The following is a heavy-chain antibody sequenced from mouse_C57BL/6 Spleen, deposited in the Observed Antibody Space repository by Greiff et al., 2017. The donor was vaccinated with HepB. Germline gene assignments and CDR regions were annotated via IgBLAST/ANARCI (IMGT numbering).Heavy chain of an antibody. V-gene: IGHV1-62-2*01. Sequence: VQRVESGAELVKPGASVKLSCKASGYTFTEYTIHWVKQRSGQGLEWIGWFYPGSGSIKYNEKFKDKATLTADKSSSTVYMELSRLTSEDSAVYFCARHEDLGAWFAYWGQGTLVTVSA. CDR1: GYTFTEYT. CDR2: FYPGSGSI. CDR3: ARHEDLGAWFAY. D-gene: IGHD4-1*01. J-gene: IGHJ3*01.